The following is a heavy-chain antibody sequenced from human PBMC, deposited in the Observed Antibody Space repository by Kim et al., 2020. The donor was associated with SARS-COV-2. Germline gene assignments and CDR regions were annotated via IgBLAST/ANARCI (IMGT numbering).Heavy chain of an antibody. CDR3: TTNYYDSSGYLTPPGY. D-gene: IGHD3-22*01. Sequence: GGSLRLSCAASGFTFSNAWMSWVRQAPGKGLEWVGRIKSKTDGGTTDYAAPVKGRFTISRDDSKNTLYLQMNSLKTEDTAVYYCTTNYYDSSGYLTPPGYWGQGTLVTVSS. CDR2: IKSKTDGGTT. J-gene: IGHJ4*02. CDR1: GFTFSNAW. V-gene: IGHV3-15*01.